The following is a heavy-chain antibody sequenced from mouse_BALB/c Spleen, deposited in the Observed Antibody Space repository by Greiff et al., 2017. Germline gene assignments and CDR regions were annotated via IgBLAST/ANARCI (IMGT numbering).Heavy chain of an antibody. Sequence: EVHLVESGGGLVQPGGSRKLSCAASGFTFSSFGMHWVRQAPEKGLEWVAYISSGSSTIYYADTVKGRFTISRDNPKNTLFLQMTSLRSEDTAMYYCARDYRYGDFAYWGQGTLVTVSA. J-gene: IGHJ3*01. CDR2: ISSGSSTI. V-gene: IGHV5-17*02. CDR1: GFTFSSFG. D-gene: IGHD2-14*01. CDR3: ARDYRYGDFAY.